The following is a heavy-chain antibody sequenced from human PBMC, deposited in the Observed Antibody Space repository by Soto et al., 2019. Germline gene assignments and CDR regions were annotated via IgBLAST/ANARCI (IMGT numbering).Heavy chain of an antibody. V-gene: IGHV4-30-4*01. CDR3: ARAALNTRPMTYYYYYGMDI. Sequence: SETLSLTCTVSGGSISSGDYYRSWIRQPPGKGLEWIGYIYYSGSTYYNPSLKSRVTISVDTSKNQFSLKLSSVTAADTAAYYCARAALNTRPMTYYYYYGMDIWGQGTTVNVSS. D-gene: IGHD3-22*01. CDR1: GGSISSGDYY. CDR2: IYYSGST. J-gene: IGHJ6*02.